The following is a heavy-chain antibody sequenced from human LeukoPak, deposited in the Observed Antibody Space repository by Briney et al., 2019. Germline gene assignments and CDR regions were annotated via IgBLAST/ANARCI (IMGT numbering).Heavy chain of an antibody. CDR3: ARAHGYSYGYIDY. J-gene: IGHJ4*02. CDR2: IWYDGSNK. CDR1: GFTFSNYA. Sequence: GGSLRLSCAASGFTFSNYAMNWVRQAPGKGLEWVAVIWYDGSNKYYVDSVKGRFTISRDNSKNTLYLQMNSLRAEDTAVYYCARAHGYSYGYIDYWGQGTLVTVSS. V-gene: IGHV3-33*08. D-gene: IGHD5-18*01.